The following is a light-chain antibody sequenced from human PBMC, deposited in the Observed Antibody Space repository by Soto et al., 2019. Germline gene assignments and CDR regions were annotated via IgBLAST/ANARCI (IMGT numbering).Light chain of an antibody. CDR3: FSYSTSRARI. CDR1: RSDVGGYNY. CDR2: DVS. J-gene: IGLJ2*01. V-gene: IGLV2-14*01. Sequence: QSALTQPASVSGSPGQWITISCTGTRSDVGGYNYVSWYKQKPGKAPKLVIYDVSHRPSGFSDRFFGSKSGNTASLIISGLQAEDEADYYCFSYSTSRARIFGGGTKVTVL.